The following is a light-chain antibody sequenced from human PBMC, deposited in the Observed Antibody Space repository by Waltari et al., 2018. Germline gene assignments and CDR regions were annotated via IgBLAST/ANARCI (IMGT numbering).Light chain of an antibody. J-gene: IGLJ3*02. CDR3: QSYDSSLSGSWV. V-gene: IGLV1-40*01. CDR1: SSNIGAGYD. Sequence: QSVLTQPPSVSGAPGQRVTISCTGSSSNIGAGYDVHWYQQLPGTAPKLLIYGTSNRPSGVPDRISASKSGTSASLAITGLQAEDEADYYCQSYDSSLSGSWVFGGGTKLTVL. CDR2: GTS.